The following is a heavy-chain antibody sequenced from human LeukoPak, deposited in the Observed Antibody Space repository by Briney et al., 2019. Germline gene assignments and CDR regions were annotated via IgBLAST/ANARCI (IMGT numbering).Heavy chain of an antibody. D-gene: IGHD2-15*01. CDR3: AKFAQRYCSGGSCHPFDY. Sequence: GGSPRLSCAASGFTFSSYSMNWVRQAPGKGLEWVSSISSSSSYTYYADSVKGRFTIPRDNSKNTLHLQMNSLRAEDTAAYYCAKFAQRYCSGGSCHPFDYWGQGTLVTVSS. J-gene: IGHJ4*02. V-gene: IGHV3-21*04. CDR1: GFTFSSYS. CDR2: ISSSSSYT.